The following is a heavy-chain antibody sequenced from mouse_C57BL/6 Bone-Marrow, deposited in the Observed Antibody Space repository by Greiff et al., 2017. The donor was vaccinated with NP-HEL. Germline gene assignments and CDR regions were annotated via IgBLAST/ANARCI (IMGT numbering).Heavy chain of an antibody. V-gene: IGHV1-82*01. J-gene: IGHJ3*01. Sequence: QVQLQQPGPELVKPGASVKISCKASGYSFSSSWMNWVKQRPGKGLEWIGGIYPGDGDTNYNGKFKGKATLTADKSSSTAYMQLSSLTSEDSSVYFCAGLCGNYVAFAYWGQGTLVTVSA. CDR1: GYSFSSSW. CDR3: AGLCGNYVAFAY. D-gene: IGHD2-1*01. CDR2: IYPGDGDT.